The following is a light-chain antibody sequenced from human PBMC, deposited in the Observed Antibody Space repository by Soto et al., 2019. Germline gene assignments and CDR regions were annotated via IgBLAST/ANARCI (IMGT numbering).Light chain of an antibody. CDR2: EVR. CDR3: SSYSGTNSHYV. V-gene: IGLV2-8*01. Sequence: QSALTQPPSASGSLGQSVTISCTGTSSDVGGYNYVSWYQQHPGKAPKLMIYEVRERPSGVPDRFSGSKSGNTASLTVSGLQADDEAESYCSSYSGTNSHYVFGTGTKVTVL. CDR1: SSDVGGYNY. J-gene: IGLJ1*01.